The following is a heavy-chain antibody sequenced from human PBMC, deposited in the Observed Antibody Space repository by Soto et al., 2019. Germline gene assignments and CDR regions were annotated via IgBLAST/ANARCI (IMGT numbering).Heavy chain of an antibody. J-gene: IGHJ4*02. CDR2: IYYSGST. CDR3: ARRYSSGFDY. D-gene: IGHD6-19*01. Sequence: TSETLSLTCTFSGCSISSGGYYWSWIRQHPGKGLEWIGYIYYSGSTYYNPSLKSRVTISVDTSKNQFSLKLSSVTAADTAVYYCARRYSSGFDYWGQGTLVTVSS. V-gene: IGHV4-31*03. CDR1: GCSISSGGYY.